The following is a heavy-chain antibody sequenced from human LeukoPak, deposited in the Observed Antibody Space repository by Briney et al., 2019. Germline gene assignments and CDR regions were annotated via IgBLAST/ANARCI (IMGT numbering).Heavy chain of an antibody. CDR2: ISSSSIYI. V-gene: IGHV3-21*04. CDR1: GFTFSTYS. D-gene: IGHD3-10*01. Sequence: GGSLRLSCAAPGFTFSTYSMNWVRQAPGKGLEWVSSISSSSIYIYYVDSVKGRFTISRDNSKNTLYLQMNSLRAEDTAVYYCARAMVRGVIISSFDYWGQGTLVTVSS. CDR3: ARAMVRGVIISSFDY. J-gene: IGHJ4*02.